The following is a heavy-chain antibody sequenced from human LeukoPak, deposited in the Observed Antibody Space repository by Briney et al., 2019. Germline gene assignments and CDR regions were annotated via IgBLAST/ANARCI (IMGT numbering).Heavy chain of an antibody. CDR1: GGSINSYY. J-gene: IGHJ4*02. Sequence: PSETLSLTCTVSGGSINSYYWNWIRQPAGKGLEWIGHIQTSGSTKYNPSLKSRATMSIDTSKNQFSLNLYSVTAADTAVYYCATNYTAVSAFDSWGQGTLVTVSS. D-gene: IGHD6-19*01. V-gene: IGHV4-4*07. CDR2: IQTSGST. CDR3: ATNYTAVSAFDS.